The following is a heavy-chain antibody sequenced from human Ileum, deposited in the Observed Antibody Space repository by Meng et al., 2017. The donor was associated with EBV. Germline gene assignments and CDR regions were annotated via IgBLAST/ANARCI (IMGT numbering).Heavy chain of an antibody. Sequence: GPAQGAGPGLGKPSGTLSLTFAVSGGSISSSNWWSWVRQPPGKGLEWIGEIYHSGSTNYNPSLKSRVTISVDKSKNQFSLNLSSVTAADTAVYYCARVGQWLPIDYWGQGTLVTVSS. CDR3: ARVGQWLPIDY. D-gene: IGHD6-19*01. CDR2: IYHSGST. CDR1: GGSISSSNW. J-gene: IGHJ4*02. V-gene: IGHV4-4*02.